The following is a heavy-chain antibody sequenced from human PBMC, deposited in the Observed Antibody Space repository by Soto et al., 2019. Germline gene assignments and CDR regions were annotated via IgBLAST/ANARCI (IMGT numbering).Heavy chain of an antibody. CDR2: ISYDGSKT. D-gene: IGHD3-16*01. V-gene: IGHV3-30*18. Sequence: QVQLVQSGGGVVQPGKSLRLSCAASESSFRTYGMHWVRQAPGKGLEWVAGISYDGSKTYYADSVKGRFTISRDNSKSTLYVDMNSLTPEDTAVYFCAKQKGGVITKYIWFDPWGQGTLVTVSS. CDR1: ESSFRTYG. J-gene: IGHJ5*02. CDR3: AKQKGGVITKYIWFDP.